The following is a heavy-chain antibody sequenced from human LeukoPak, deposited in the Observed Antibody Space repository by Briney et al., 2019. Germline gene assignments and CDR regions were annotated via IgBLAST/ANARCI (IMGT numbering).Heavy chain of an antibody. CDR1: GFTFSNYA. CDR3: AKDGATYFYYYYMDV. V-gene: IGHV3-23*01. D-gene: IGHD1-26*01. Sequence: GGSLRLSCAASGFTFSNYAMSWVRQAPGKGLEWVSAISGSGCTPYYADSVKGRFSISRDNFRDTLYLQMNSLRAEDAAVYYCAKDGATYFYYYYMDVWGKGTTVTVSS. CDR2: ISGSGCTP. J-gene: IGHJ6*03.